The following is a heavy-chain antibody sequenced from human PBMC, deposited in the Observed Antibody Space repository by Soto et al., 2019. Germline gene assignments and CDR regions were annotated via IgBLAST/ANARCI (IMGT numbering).Heavy chain of an antibody. D-gene: IGHD6-19*01. Sequence: SETLSLTCAVYGGSFSGYYWSWIRQPPGEGLEWIGEINHSGSTNYNPSLKSRVTISVDTSKNQFSLKLSSVTAADTAVYYCARGRGGSGWYFYYYGMDVWGQGTTVTVSS. CDR2: INHSGST. V-gene: IGHV4-34*01. J-gene: IGHJ6*02. CDR3: ARGRGGSGWYFYYYGMDV. CDR1: GGSFSGYY.